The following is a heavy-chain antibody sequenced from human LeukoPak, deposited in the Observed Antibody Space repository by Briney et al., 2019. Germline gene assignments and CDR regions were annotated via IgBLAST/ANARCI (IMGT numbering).Heavy chain of an antibody. J-gene: IGHJ4*02. Sequence: ASVKVSCKASGYTFTSYAMNWVRQAPGQGLEWMGGIIPIFGTANYAQKFQGRVTITADESTSTAYMELSSLRSEDTAVYYCASLYCSGGSCYSFYFDYWGQGTLVTVSS. CDR1: GYTFTSYA. CDR2: IIPIFGTA. D-gene: IGHD2-15*01. CDR3: ASLYCSGGSCYSFYFDY. V-gene: IGHV1-69*13.